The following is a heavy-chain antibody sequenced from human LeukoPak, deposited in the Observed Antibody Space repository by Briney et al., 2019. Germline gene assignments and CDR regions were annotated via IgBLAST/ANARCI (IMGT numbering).Heavy chain of an antibody. CDR2: ISGSGVST. D-gene: IGHD1-26*01. V-gene: IGHV3-23*01. CDR3: ARAERWELLLDY. J-gene: IGHJ4*02. CDR1: GFTFSSYA. Sequence: GGSLRLSCAASGFTFSSYAMSWVRQAPGQGLEWVSTISGSGVSTYYADSVKGRFTISRDNSKNTLYLQMNSLRAEDTAVYYCARAERWELLLDYWGQGTLVTVSS.